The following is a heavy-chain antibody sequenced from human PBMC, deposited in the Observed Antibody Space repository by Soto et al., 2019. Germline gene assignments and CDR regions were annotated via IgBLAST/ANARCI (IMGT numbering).Heavy chain of an antibody. CDR1: GYTFTSYG. J-gene: IGHJ4*02. V-gene: IGHV1-18*01. Sequence: ASVKVSCKASGYTFTSYGISWVRQAPGQGLEWMGWISAYNGNTSYAQKLQGRVTMTTDTSTSTAYMELRSLRSDDTAVYYCARTPEIAVAGTLTFDYWGQGTLVTVSS. CDR2: ISAYNGNT. CDR3: ARTPEIAVAGTLTFDY. D-gene: IGHD6-19*01.